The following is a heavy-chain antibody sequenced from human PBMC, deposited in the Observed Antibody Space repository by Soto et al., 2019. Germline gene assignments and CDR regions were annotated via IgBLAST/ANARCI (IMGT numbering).Heavy chain of an antibody. CDR1: GFTLSSYW. V-gene: IGHV3-7*03. D-gene: IGHD6-6*01. J-gene: IGHJ6*02. CDR2: IKQDGSEK. Sequence: GGSLRLSCAASGFTLSSYWMSWVRQAPGKGLEWVANIKQDGSEKYYVDSVKGRFTISRDNAKNSLYLQMNSLRAEDTAVYYCAREVVAFFNYGMDVWGQGTTVTVSS. CDR3: AREVVAFFNYGMDV.